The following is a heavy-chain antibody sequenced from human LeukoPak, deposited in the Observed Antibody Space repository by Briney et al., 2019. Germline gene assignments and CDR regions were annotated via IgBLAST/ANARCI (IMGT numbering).Heavy chain of an antibody. CDR2: ISWNSGSI. CDR3: AKDSGPYYYDSSGYYDY. CDR1: GCTFDDYA. D-gene: IGHD3-22*01. J-gene: IGHJ4*02. Sequence: GRSLRLSCAASGCTFDDYAMHWVRQAPGKGLEWVSGISWNSGSIGYADSVKGRFTISRDNAKNSLYLQMNSLRAEDTALYYCAKDSGPYYYDSSGYYDYWGQGTLVTVSS. V-gene: IGHV3-9*01.